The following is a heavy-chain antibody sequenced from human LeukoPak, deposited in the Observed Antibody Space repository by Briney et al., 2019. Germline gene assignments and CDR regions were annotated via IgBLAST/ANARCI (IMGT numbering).Heavy chain of an antibody. CDR2: ISAYNGNT. CDR3: AREKGYCSGGSCYKNALSPFDP. V-gene: IGHV1-18*01. CDR1: GGTFSSYA. Sequence: ASVKVSCKASGGTFSSYAISWVRQAPGQGLEWMGWISAYNGNTNYAQKLQGRVTMTTDTSTSTAYMELRSLRSDDTAVYYCAREKGYCSGGSCYKNALSPFDPWGQGTLVTVSS. J-gene: IGHJ5*02. D-gene: IGHD2-15*01.